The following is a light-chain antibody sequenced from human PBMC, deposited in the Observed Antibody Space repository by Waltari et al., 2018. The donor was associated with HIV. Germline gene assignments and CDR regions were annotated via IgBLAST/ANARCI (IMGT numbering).Light chain of an antibody. CDR3: QHYDYLLT. J-gene: IGKJ4*01. Sequence: IQMTQSPSSLSVSVVGTVTITCQANHDIKTSINGYHQKSGKAPRLLVYDASNLETGVPSRFNASGSGTHFTLTISPLSPEDFGVYFCQHYDYLLTFAGGSKIEI. CDR2: DAS. V-gene: IGKV1-33*01. CDR1: HDIKTS.